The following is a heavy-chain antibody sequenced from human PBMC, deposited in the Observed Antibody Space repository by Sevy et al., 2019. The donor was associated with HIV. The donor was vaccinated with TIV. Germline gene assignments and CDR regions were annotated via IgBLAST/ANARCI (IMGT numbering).Heavy chain of an antibody. CDR2: IRSKAYGGTT. Sequence: GGSLRLSCTASGFTFGDYAMSWFRQAPGKGLEWVGFIRSKAYGGTTEYAASVKGRFTISRDDSKSIAYLQMNSLKTEDTAVYYCTREGVVPEPPLDYWGQGTLVTVSS. J-gene: IGHJ4*02. CDR1: GFTFGDYA. CDR3: TREGVVPEPPLDY. V-gene: IGHV3-49*03. D-gene: IGHD2-15*01.